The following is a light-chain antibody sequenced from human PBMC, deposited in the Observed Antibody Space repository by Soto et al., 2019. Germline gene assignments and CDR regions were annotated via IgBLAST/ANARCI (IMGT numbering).Light chain of an antibody. CDR3: QLSYSTLIT. J-gene: IGKJ5*01. Sequence: DNQVTLSLSSLSTTVGDRVNITCRASQSISSYLNWYQQTPGKAPKLLIYAASSLQSGVPSRFSGSGSGTDFTLTISSLQPEDFATYYCQLSYSTLITFGQGRRLAIK. CDR1: QSISSY. CDR2: AAS. V-gene: IGKV1-39*01.